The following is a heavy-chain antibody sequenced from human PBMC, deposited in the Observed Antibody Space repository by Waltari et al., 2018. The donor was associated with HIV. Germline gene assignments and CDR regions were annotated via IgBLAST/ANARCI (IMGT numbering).Heavy chain of an antibody. Sequence: QLVVSGGGLVEPGRSLRLSCAASRFIIADFDIHWVRQAPGKGLESVSSISSNGRTIVYADSVKGRFTISRDTARDFLDLHMNRLRTEDTALYYCASGDEYYGGDGGAFDIWGQGTMVTVSS. D-gene: IGHD3-10*01. CDR3: ASGDEYYGGDGGAFDI. CDR2: ISSNGRTI. V-gene: IGHV3-9*01. CDR1: RFIIADFD. J-gene: IGHJ3*02.